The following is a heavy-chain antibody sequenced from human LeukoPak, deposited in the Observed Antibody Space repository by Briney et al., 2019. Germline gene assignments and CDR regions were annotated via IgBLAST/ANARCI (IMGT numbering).Heavy chain of an antibody. J-gene: IGHJ4*02. Sequence: GGSLRLSCTGSGFTLSSYEMTWIRQAPGKGREWVSSISSSSSYIYYADSVKGRFTISRDNAKNSLYLQMNSLRAEDTAVYYCARIKGDGYNPLDYWGQGTLVTVSS. D-gene: IGHD5-24*01. V-gene: IGHV3-21*01. CDR3: ARIKGDGYNPLDY. CDR2: ISSSSSYI. CDR1: GFTLSSYE.